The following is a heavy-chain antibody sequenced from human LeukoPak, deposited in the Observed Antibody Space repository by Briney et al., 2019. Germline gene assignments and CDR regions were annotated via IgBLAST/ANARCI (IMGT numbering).Heavy chain of an antibody. CDR2: ISHSGST. CDR3: ARMNYYDSSGYYLDY. V-gene: IGHV4-34*01. D-gene: IGHD3-22*01. J-gene: IGHJ4*02. CDR1: GGSFSGYY. Sequence: SETLSLTCAVYGGSFSGYYWSWIRQPPGKGLEWIGEISHSGSTNYNPSLKSRVTISVDTSKNQFSLKLSSVTAADTAVYYCARMNYYDSSGYYLDYWGQGTLVTVSS.